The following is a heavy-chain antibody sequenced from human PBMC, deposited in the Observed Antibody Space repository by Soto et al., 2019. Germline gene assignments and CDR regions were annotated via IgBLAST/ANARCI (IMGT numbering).Heavy chain of an antibody. CDR3: VRPLPSGQAHARDV. CDR1: GLPVAGSY. Sequence: GGSLRLSCVASGLPVAGSYMAWVRQAPGKGLEWASVIYNDGTTYYSQSVEGRFTISRDTSKNTLYLQMDRLRDEDTAVYYCVRPLPSGQAHARDVWGQGTTVTVSS. D-gene: IGHD3-10*01. V-gene: IGHV3-53*01. J-gene: IGHJ6*02. CDR2: IYNDGTT.